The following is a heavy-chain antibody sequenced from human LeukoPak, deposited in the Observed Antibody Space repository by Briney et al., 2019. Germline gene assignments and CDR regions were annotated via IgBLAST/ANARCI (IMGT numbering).Heavy chain of an antibody. V-gene: IGHV4-38-2*02. D-gene: IGHD5-24*01. J-gene: IGHJ4*02. CDR3: ARGGDGYFDY. Sequence: SETLSLTCTVSGYSISSGYYWGWIRQPPGKGLEWIGSIYHSGSTYYNPSLKSRVTISVDTSKNQFPLKLSSVTAADTAVYYCARGGDGYFDYWGQGTLVTVSS. CDR2: IYHSGST. CDR1: GYSISSGYY.